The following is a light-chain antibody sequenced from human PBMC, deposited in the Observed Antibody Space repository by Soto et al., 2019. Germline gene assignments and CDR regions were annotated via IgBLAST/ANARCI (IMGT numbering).Light chain of an antibody. Sequence: QSALTQPRSVSGSPGQSVTISCTGTSSDVGGYNYVSWYQQYPGKAPKLMIYDVSKRPSGVPDRFSGSKPGNTASLTISGLQAEDEADYYCCSYAGSYPFVFGTGTKVTVL. CDR3: CSYAGSYPFV. CDR1: SSDVGGYNY. V-gene: IGLV2-11*01. J-gene: IGLJ1*01. CDR2: DVS.